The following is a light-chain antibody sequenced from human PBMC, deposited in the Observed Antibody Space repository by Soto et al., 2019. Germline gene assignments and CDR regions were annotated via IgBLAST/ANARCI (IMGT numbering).Light chain of an antibody. CDR3: SSFVAGNNYWV. CDR1: SSDVGGYDY. CDR2: EVT. V-gene: IGLV2-8*01. J-gene: IGLJ3*02. Sequence: QSAPTQPPSASGSPGRSVTISCTGTSSDVGGYDYVSWFQQHPGKAPKLIIYEVTKRPSGVPDRFSASKSGNTASLTVSGLQAEDEADYYCSSFVAGNNYWVFGGGTKLTVL.